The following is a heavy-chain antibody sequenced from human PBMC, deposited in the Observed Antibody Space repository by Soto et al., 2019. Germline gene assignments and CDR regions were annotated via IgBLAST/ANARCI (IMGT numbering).Heavy chain of an antibody. CDR2: ISSKGSYI. Sequence: DVQLVESGGGLVKPGGSLRLSCAASGFNFSTYGMNWVQQAPGKGLEWVSSISSKGSYIYYTPSVKGRFTISRDNAKNSVYLQMNSLRAEDTAVYYCGRDRSHYAGVGKIDPWGQGTLVAVSS. D-gene: IGHD3-10*01. CDR1: GFNFSTYG. V-gene: IGHV3-21*02. J-gene: IGHJ5*02. CDR3: GRDRSHYAGVGKIDP.